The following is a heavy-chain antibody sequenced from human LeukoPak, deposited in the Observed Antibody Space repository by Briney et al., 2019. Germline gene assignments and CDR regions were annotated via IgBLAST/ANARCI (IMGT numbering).Heavy chain of an antibody. J-gene: IGHJ4*02. CDR1: GFTFSGSA. D-gene: IGHD6-19*01. V-gene: IGHV3-73*01. CDR2: IRSKAHNYAT. Sequence: GGSLRLSCAASGFTFSGSALHWVRQASGKGLEWVGRIRSKAHNYATAYAASVKGRFTISRDDSKNTAYLQMNSLKTEDTAVYYCAREGALAGILDFWGQGTLVTVSS. CDR3: AREGALAGILDF.